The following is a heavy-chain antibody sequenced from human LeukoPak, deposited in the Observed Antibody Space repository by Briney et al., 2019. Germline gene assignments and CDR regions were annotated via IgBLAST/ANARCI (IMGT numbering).Heavy chain of an antibody. CDR3: AKLYSYGYDPFDY. CDR1: GFTFSSYG. J-gene: IGHJ4*02. Sequence: GRSLRLSCAASGFTFSSYGMHWVRQAPGKGLEWVAVIWYDGSNKYYADSVKGRFTISRENSKNTLYLQMNSLRAEDTAVYYCAKLYSYGYDPFDYWGQGTLVTVSS. D-gene: IGHD5-18*01. V-gene: IGHV3-33*06. CDR2: IWYDGSNK.